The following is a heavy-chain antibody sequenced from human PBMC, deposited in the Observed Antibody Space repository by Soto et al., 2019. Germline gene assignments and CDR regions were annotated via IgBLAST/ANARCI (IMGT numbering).Heavy chain of an antibody. V-gene: IGHV4-31*03. Sequence: QVQLQESGPGLVKPSQTLSLTCTVSGDSISSGAYYWTWIRQHPGKGLEWIGYIYYSGTTYYNPSLKSRVPISVDTSKNQFSLKLSSVTAADTAVYYCARDFRDHGDSKGVDYWGQGALVTVSS. J-gene: IGHJ4*02. CDR2: IYYSGTT. D-gene: IGHD4-17*01. CDR3: ARDFRDHGDSKGVDY. CDR1: GDSISSGAYY.